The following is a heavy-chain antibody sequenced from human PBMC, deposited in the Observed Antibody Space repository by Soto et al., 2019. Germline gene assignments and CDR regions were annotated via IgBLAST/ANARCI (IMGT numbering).Heavy chain of an antibody. Sequence: SETLSLTCTVSSGSISSYYWSWIRQPPGKGLEWIGYIYYSGSTNYNPSLKSRVTISVDTSKNQFSLKLSSVTAADTAVYYCGRVIRVSGDYYGMDVWDQGTTVTVSS. D-gene: IGHD6-6*01. CDR2: IYYSGST. J-gene: IGHJ6*02. CDR3: GRVIRVSGDYYGMDV. V-gene: IGHV4-59*01. CDR1: SGSISSYY.